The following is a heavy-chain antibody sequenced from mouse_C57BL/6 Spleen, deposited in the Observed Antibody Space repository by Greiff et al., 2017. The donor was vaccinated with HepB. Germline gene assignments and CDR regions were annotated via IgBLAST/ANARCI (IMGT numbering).Heavy chain of an antibody. CDR1: GYTFTSYW. Sequence: VKLQQPGAELVRPGTSVKLSCKASGYTFTSYWMHWVKQRPGHGLEWIGVIDPSDSYTNYNQKFKGKATLTVDTSTRTAYMQLSSLTSEDSAVYYYAIRVSPAMDYWGQGTSVTVSS. CDR3: AIRVSPAMDY. J-gene: IGHJ4*01. CDR2: IDPSDSYT. V-gene: IGHV1-59*01.